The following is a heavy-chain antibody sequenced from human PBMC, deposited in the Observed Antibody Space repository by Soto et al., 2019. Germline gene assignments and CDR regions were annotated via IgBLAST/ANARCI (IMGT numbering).Heavy chain of an antibody. J-gene: IGHJ4*02. D-gene: IGHD4-17*01. CDR3: ARDGLAHGEGIDY. Sequence: QVQLVESGGGVVQPGRSLRLSCAASGFTFSSYAMHWVRQAPGKGLEWVAVISYDGSNKYYADSVKGRFTISRDNSKNTLYLQMNSLRAEDTAVYYCARDGLAHGEGIDYWCQGTLVTVSS. V-gene: IGHV3-30-3*01. CDR1: GFTFSSYA. CDR2: ISYDGSNK.